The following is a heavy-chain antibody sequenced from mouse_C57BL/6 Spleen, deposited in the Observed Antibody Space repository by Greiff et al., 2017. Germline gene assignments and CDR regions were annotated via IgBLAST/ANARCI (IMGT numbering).Heavy chain of an antibody. J-gene: IGHJ3*01. D-gene: IGHD2-4*01. V-gene: IGHV1-18*01. CDR1: GYTFTDYN. Sequence: EVQLQQSGPELVKPGASVKIPCKASGYTFTDYNMDWVKQSHGKSLEWIGDINPNNGGTIYNQKFKGKATLTVDKSSSTAYMELRSLTSEDTAVYYCVREGGDYGFAYWGQGTLVTVSA. CDR3: VREGGDYGFAY. CDR2: INPNNGGT.